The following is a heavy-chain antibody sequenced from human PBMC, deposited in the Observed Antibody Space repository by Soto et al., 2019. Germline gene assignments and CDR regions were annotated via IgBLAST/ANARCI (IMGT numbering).Heavy chain of an antibody. CDR3: ARDEVTTLVRNFDF. CDR2: INPSDAYT. Sequence: QVQLVQSAVEVKNPGASVKLSCQASGYTFINYYIHWVCQAPGQGLEWMGLINPSDAYTEYAQRFQGRVAITRDTSTNTVYMDLYSLTSDDTAMYYCARDEVTTLVRNFDFWGQGTLVTVSS. CDR1: GYTFINYY. D-gene: IGHD2-21*02. J-gene: IGHJ4*02. V-gene: IGHV1-46*01.